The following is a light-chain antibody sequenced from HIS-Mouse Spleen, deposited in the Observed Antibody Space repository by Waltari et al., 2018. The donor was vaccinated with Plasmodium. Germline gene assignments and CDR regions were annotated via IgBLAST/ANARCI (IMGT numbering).Light chain of an antibody. J-gene: IGKJ4*01. CDR1: QDISNY. CDR3: QQYDNLPLT. CDR2: EAS. V-gene: IGKV1-33*01. Sequence: DIQMPHSPSSQPHSVAGGVTLTCQASQDISNYLNWYQQKTGKAPKLLIYEASNLETGVPSRFSGSGSGTDFTFTISSLQPEEIATYYCQQYDNLPLTFGGGTKVEIK.